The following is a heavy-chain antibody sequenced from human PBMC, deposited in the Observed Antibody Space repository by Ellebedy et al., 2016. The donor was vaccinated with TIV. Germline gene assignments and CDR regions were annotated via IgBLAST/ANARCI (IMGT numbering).Heavy chain of an antibody. J-gene: IGHJ4*02. D-gene: IGHD5-18*01. V-gene: IGHV5-51*01. CDR2: IYPGDPDT. CDR1: GYSFSSHW. CDR3: ATLDTAREFFDF. Sequence: GESLKISCKGSGYSFSSHWIGWVRQMPGKGLEWMGIIYPGDPDTRYSPSFQGQVTSSADKSINTAYLQWVSLEASDTAMYYCATLDTAREFFDFWGQGTLVTVSS.